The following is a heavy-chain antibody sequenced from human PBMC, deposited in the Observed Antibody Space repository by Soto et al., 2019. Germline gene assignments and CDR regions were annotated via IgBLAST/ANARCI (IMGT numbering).Heavy chain of an antibody. Sequence: LSLTCTLSGGSVRAPDWWNWVRQSPDKGLEWIAEVHISGHSNYNPSLRSRVSVSIDSSKNQFYLNLNSVTAADTAIYHCARVRQGCSANNCYFDPWGQGTQGTSPQ. D-gene: IGHD1-1*01. CDR1: GGSVRAPDW. J-gene: IGHJ5*01. CDR2: VHISGHS. V-gene: IGHV4-4*02. CDR3: ARVRQGCSANNCYFDP.